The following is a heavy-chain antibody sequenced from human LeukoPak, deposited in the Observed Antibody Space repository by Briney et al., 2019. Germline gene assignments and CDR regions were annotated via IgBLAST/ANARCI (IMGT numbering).Heavy chain of an antibody. Sequence: PGGSLRLSCAASGFTFSSYSMNWVRQAPGKGLEWVSSISSSSSYIYYADSVKGRFTISRDNAKNSLYLQMNSLRAEDTAVYYCARGLDYDFWSPSAYWGQGTLVTVSS. CDR2: ISSSSSYI. CDR3: ARGLDYDFWSPSAY. CDR1: GFTFSSYS. J-gene: IGHJ4*02. V-gene: IGHV3-21*01. D-gene: IGHD3-3*01.